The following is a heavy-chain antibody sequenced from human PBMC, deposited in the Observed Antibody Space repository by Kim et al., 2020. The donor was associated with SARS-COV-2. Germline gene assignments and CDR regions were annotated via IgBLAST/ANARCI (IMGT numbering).Heavy chain of an antibody. CDR2: IYSGGST. D-gene: IGHD6-6*01. Sequence: GGSLRLSCAASGFTVSSNYMSWVRQAPGKGLEWVSVIYSGGSTYYADSVKGRFTISRDNSKNTLYLQMNSLRAEDTAVYYCAREIEGQLGEYYFDYWGQGTLVTVSS. CDR3: AREIEGQLGEYYFDY. V-gene: IGHV3-66*01. J-gene: IGHJ4*02. CDR1: GFTVSSNY.